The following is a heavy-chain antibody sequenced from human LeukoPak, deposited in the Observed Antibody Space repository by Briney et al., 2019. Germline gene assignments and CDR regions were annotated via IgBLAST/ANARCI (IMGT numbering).Heavy chain of an antibody. J-gene: IGHJ4*02. CDR2: IWHDGNTQ. V-gene: IGHV3-30*02. D-gene: IGHD4/OR15-4a*01. Sequence: PGGSLRLSCATSGFPFSVYGMHWVRQAPGKGLEWVAIIWHDGNTQYYADSVKGRFTISRDNSKNTLYLEMNSLRGDDTAMYYCVKDRYGDLDSWGQGTLVTVSS. CDR1: GFPFSVYG. CDR3: VKDRYGDLDS.